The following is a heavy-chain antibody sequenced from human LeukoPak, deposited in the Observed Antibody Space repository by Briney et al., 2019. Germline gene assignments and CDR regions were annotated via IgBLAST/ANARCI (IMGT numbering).Heavy chain of an antibody. Sequence: PGGSLRLSCAASGFSFSSYTMHWVRQAPGKGLEYVSAISSSGGSTYYVNSVKGRFTISRDNSKNTLYLQMGSLRAEDMVVYYCARRGSYSAEYFQHWGQGTLVTVSS. CDR1: GFSFSSYT. D-gene: IGHD1-26*01. CDR3: ARRGSYSAEYFQH. V-gene: IGHV3-64*01. J-gene: IGHJ1*01. CDR2: ISSSGGST.